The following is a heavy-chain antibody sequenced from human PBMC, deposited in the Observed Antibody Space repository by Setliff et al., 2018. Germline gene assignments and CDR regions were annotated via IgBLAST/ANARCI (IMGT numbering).Heavy chain of an antibody. CDR2: ISGGADKT. V-gene: IGHV3-23*01. CDR1: GFDYA. D-gene: IGHD2-21*02. J-gene: IGHJ4*02. Sequence: GGSLRLSCVVSGFDYAMSWVRQAPGKRLEWVSSISGGADKTYYADSVRGRFTISRDNSKNILYLQTNSLRPEDTAVYYCARFAKCGGHCWNDYWGQGTQVTVSS. CDR3: ARFAKCGGHCWNDY.